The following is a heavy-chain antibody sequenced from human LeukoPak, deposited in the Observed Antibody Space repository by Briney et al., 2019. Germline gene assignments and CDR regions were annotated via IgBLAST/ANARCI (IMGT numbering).Heavy chain of an antibody. V-gene: IGHV3-7*01. CDR3: ARDNRYYYDSSGTGDAFDI. CDR2: IKQDGSEK. D-gene: IGHD3-22*01. CDR1: GFAFSSYW. Sequence: GGSLRLSCAASGFAFSSYWMSWVRQAPGKGLEWVANIKQDGSEKYYVDSVKGRFTISRDNAKNSLYLQMNSLRAEDTAVYYCARDNRYYYDSSGTGDAFDIWGQGTMVTVSS. J-gene: IGHJ3*02.